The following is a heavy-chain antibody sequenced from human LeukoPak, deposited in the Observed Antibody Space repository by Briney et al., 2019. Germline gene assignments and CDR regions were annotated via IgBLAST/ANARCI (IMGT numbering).Heavy chain of an antibody. D-gene: IGHD1-14*01. CDR3: ARERTEAAGNPSDY. CDR2: INWRGDNT. Sequence: GGSLGLSCGASGFTFEDHGMTWVRQAPGKGLEWVSGINWRGDNTGYADSVKGRFTISRDNAKSSLYLQMSSLRVEDTALYYRARERTEAAGNPSDYWGQGALVTVSS. J-gene: IGHJ4*02. V-gene: IGHV3-20*04. CDR1: GFTFEDHG.